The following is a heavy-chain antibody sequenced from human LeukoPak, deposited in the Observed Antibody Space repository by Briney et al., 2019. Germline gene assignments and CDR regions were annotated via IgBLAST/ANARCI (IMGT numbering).Heavy chain of an antibody. Sequence: GGSLILSCAASGFIFSNYAMSWVRQVPGRGLEWVSTISSRGDSTYVADSVKGRFTISRDNSKNSLYLQMNTVGAEDTAVYYCVKGPRPDITVAHTVENWGQGTLVTVSS. D-gene: IGHD6-19*01. V-gene: IGHV3-23*01. CDR3: VKGPRPDITVAHTVEN. CDR1: GFIFSNYA. CDR2: ISSRGDST. J-gene: IGHJ4*02.